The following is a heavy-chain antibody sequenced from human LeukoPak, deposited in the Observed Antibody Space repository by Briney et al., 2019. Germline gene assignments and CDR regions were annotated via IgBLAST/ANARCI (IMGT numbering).Heavy chain of an antibody. CDR3: ASLLDSSGWANDAFDI. V-gene: IGHV5-10-1*01. J-gene: IGHJ3*02. CDR2: IDPSDSYT. D-gene: IGHD6-19*01. CDR1: GYSFTSYW. Sequence: GESLKISCKGSGYSFTSYWISWVRQMPGKGLERMGRIDPSDSYTNYSPSFQGHVTISADKSISTAYLQWSSLKASDTAMYYCASLLDSSGWANDAFDIWGQGTMVTVSS.